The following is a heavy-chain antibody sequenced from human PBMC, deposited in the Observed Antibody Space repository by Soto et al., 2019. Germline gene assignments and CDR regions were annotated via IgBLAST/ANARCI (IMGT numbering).Heavy chain of an antibody. CDR1: GFTFSSYN. D-gene: IGHD6-6*01. J-gene: IGHJ6*02. V-gene: IGHV3-21*01. Sequence: GGSLRLSCAASGFTFSSYNMNWVRQAPGKGLEWVSSISSSGFSINYADSVKGRFSISRDNAQNSLHLQMNNLRAEDTAVYYCERNESSNFYGMDVWGQGTTVTVSS. CDR2: ISSSGFSI. CDR3: ERNESSNFYGMDV.